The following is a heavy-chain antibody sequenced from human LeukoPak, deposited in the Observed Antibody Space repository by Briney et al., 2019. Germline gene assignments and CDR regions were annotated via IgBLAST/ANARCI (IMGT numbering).Heavy chain of an antibody. V-gene: IGHV1-69*06. J-gene: IGHJ4*02. CDR3: AKDPLQNANYFDY. CDR2: IIPIFGTA. CDR1: GGTFRSYA. Sequence: ASVKVSCKASGGTFRSYAISWVRQAPGQGLEWMGGIIPIFGTANYAQKFQGRVTITADKSTSTAYMELSSLRSEDTAVYYCAKDPLQNANYFDYWGQGTLVTVSS.